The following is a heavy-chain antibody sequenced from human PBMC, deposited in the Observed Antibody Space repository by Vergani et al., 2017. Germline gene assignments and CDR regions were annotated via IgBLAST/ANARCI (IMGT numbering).Heavy chain of an antibody. CDR2: IYYSGST. Sequence: QVQLQESGPGLVKPSETLSLTCTVSGGSISSYYWSWIRQPPGKGLEWIGYIYYSGSTNYNPSLKSRGTISVDTSKNQFSLKLSSVTAADTAGYYCARASRGYYQRGYYYYYYMDVWGKGTTVTVSS. D-gene: IGHD3-22*01. V-gene: IGHV4-59*01. J-gene: IGHJ6*03. CDR3: ARASRGYYQRGYYYYYYMDV. CDR1: GGSISSYY.